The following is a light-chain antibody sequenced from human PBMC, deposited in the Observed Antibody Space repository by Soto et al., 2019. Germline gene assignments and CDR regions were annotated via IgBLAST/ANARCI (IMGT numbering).Light chain of an antibody. CDR2: DAS. V-gene: IGKV3-11*01. J-gene: IGKJ1*01. Sequence: EIVLTQSPATLSLSPGERATLSCRASQSVSSYLAWYQQKPGQAPRLLIYDASNTATGIPARFSGSGSGTDFTLTISSLEPEDFAVYYCQQRSNWPPGGTFGQGTKVEIK. CDR3: QQRSNWPPGGT. CDR1: QSVSSY.